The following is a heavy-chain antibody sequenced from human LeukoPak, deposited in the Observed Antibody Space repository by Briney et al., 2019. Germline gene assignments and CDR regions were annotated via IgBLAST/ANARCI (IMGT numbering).Heavy chain of an antibody. CDR3: ARDLDDCSGGSCYFRAPYYGMDV. D-gene: IGHD2-15*01. CDR2: ISSSSSYI. V-gene: IGHV3-21*01. J-gene: IGHJ6*02. CDR1: GFTFSSYS. Sequence: GGSLRLSCAASGFTFSSYSMIWVRQAPGKGLEWVSSISSSSSYIYYADSVKGRFTISRDNAKNSLYLQMNSLRAEDTAVYYCARDLDDCSGGSCYFRAPYYGMDVWGQGTTATVSS.